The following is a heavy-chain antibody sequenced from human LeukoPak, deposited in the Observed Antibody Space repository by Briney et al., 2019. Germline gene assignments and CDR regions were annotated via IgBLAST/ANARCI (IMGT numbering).Heavy chain of an antibody. CDR1: GFTFSSYA. D-gene: IGHD3-3*01. V-gene: IGHV3-23*01. CDR2: ITGSATST. CDR3: ARDRHDFWSGYYGEGVPWFDP. J-gene: IGHJ5*02. Sequence: GGSLRLSCAASGFTFSSYALTWVRQAPDKGLEWVSAITGSATSTFYADSVKGRFIISRDNSKNTLYLQMNSLRAEDTAVYYCARDRHDFWSGYYGEGVPWFDPWGQGTLVTVSS.